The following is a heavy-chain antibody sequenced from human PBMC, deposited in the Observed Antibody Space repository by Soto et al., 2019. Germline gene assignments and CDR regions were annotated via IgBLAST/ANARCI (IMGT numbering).Heavy chain of an antibody. Sequence: GASVKVSCKASGGTFSSYTIIWVRQAPGQGLEWMGRIIPILGIANYAQKFQGRVTITADKSTSTAYMELSSLRSEDTAVYYCAREGYCSSTSCRDAFDIWGQGTMVTVSS. CDR1: GGTFSSYT. CDR2: IIPILGIA. J-gene: IGHJ3*02. V-gene: IGHV1-69*04. CDR3: AREGYCSSTSCRDAFDI. D-gene: IGHD2-2*01.